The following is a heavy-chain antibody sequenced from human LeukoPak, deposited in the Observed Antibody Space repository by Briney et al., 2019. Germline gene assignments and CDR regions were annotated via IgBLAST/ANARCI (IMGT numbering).Heavy chain of an antibody. CDR2: ISSSSSYI. CDR3: ARDRLTYFDY. J-gene: IGHJ4*02. CDR1: GFTFSSYE. D-gene: IGHD3-9*01. Sequence: GGSLRLSCAASGFTFSSYEMNWVRQAPGKGLEWVAAISSSSSYIYYADSVKGRFTISRDNAKNSLYLQMNSLRAEDTAVYYCARDRLTYFDYWGQGTLVTVSS. V-gene: IGHV3-21*01.